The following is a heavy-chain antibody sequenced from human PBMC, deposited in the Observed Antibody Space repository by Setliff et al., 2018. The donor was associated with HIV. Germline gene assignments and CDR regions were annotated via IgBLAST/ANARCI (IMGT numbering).Heavy chain of an antibody. V-gene: IGHV4-39*01. D-gene: IGHD1-7*01. CDR2: IFFSGSA. J-gene: IGHJ4*02. CDR1: DDSISRSNYY. Sequence: SETLSLTCTVSDDSISRSNYYWGWLRQPPGKGLEWIGSIFFSGSAYYNPSLQSRVTISVDTSKDQFSLKLTSLTAADTAVYYCARQYMELELPDYWGQGTLVTVSS. CDR3: ARQYMELELPDY.